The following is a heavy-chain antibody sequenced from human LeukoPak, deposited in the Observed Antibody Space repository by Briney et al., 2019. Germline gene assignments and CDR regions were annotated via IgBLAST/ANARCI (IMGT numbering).Heavy chain of an antibody. Sequence: PGGSLRLSCAASGFTFSSYGMSWVRQAPGKGLEWVSVISGSGGSTYYADSVKDRFTISRDNSKNTLYLQMNSLRAEDTAVYYCAREGGFTGYGSSWYEDVFVYWGQRTLVIVSS. D-gene: IGHD6-13*01. CDR1: GFTFSSYG. CDR2: ISGSGGST. V-gene: IGHV3-23*01. J-gene: IGHJ4*02. CDR3: AREGGFTGYGSSWYEDVFVY.